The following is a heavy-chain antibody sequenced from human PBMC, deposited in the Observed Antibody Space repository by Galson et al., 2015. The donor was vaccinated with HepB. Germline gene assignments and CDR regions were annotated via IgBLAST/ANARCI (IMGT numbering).Heavy chain of an antibody. CDR3: VRGTKDLPGMDV. CDR1: GFTLSTYV. D-gene: IGHD1-7*01. CDR2: ISADGRIT. J-gene: IGHJ6*02. Sequence: SLRLSCAVSGFTLSTYVIHWVRQAPGKGLEWVAVISADGRITDYADPVQGRFTIFRDNSKNTLGLLMNSLRIEDTALYHCVRGTKDLPGMDVWGQGTTVTVSS. V-gene: IGHV3-30*04.